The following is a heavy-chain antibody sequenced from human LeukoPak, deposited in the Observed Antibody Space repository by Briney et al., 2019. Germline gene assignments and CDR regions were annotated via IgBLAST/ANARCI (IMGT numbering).Heavy chain of an antibody. CDR2: INWNGGSR. V-gene: IGHV3-20*04. CDR1: GFTFSSYA. Sequence: AGGSLRLSCAASGFTFSSYAMSWVRQAPGKGLEWVSGINWNGGSRGYADSVKGRFTISRDNAKNSLFLQMNSLRVEDTALYYCVRARGAAVDDAFDIWGQGTMVTVSS. CDR3: VRARGAAVDDAFDI. D-gene: IGHD6-13*01. J-gene: IGHJ3*02.